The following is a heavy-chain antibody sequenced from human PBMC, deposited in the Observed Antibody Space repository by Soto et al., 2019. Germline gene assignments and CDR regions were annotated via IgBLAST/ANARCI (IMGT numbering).Heavy chain of an antibody. J-gene: IGHJ4*02. CDR1: GFSLSTSGVG. CDR3: AHSCDSVGCYYFDY. V-gene: IGHV2-5*02. CDR2: IYWDDDK. Sequence: QITLKESGRKLVKPTQALTLTCTFSGFSLSTSGVGVGWIRQPPGKALEWLALIYWDDDKRYSPSLKSKHTLTNDTSKNQVVLTMTNMDPVDTATYYCAHSCDSVGCYYFDYWGQGTLVTFSS. D-gene: IGHD6-19*01.